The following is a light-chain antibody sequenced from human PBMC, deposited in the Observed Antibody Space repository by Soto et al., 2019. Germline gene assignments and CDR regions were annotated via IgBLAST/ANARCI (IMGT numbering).Light chain of an antibody. J-gene: IGLJ2*01. V-gene: IGLV1-51*01. Sequence: QSVLTQPPSVSAAPGQKFTISCSASSSKIGKNYVSWYQRLPGPAPKLLIYDNNERSSGIPDRFAGSKSGTSATLGIAGLQAGDEADYYWGTCDTSLSAVVFGGGTKLTDL. CDR1: SSKIGKNY. CDR3: GTCDTSLSAVV. CDR2: DNN.